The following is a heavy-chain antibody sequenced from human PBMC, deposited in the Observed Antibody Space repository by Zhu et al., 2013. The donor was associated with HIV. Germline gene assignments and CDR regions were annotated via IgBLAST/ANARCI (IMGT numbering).Heavy chain of an antibody. Sequence: QVQLQESGPGLVKPSETLSLTCTVSGGSISSSSYYWGWIRQPPGKGLEWIGSIYYSGSTYYNPSLKSRVTISVDTSKNQFSLKLSSVTAADTAVYYCAREKLGVVPAAIVGAFDIWGQGTMVTVSS. J-gene: IGHJ3*02. CDR2: IYYSGST. CDR1: GGSISSSSYY. V-gene: IGHV4-39*07. D-gene: IGHD2-2*01. CDR3: AREKLGVVPAAIVGAFDI.